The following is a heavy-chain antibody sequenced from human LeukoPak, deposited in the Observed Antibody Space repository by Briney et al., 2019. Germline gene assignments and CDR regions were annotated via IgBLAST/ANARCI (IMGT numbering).Heavy chain of an antibody. D-gene: IGHD6-19*01. CDR1: GFTFSTYV. Sequence: GGSLRLSCAASGFTFSTYVMHWVRQAPGKGLEWVALIQSHGSYEYYADSVKGRFTISRDNSKNTLYLQMNSLRAEDTAIYYCVADFDYWGQGTLDTVS. CDR3: VADFDY. CDR2: IQSHGSYE. J-gene: IGHJ4*02. V-gene: IGHV3-30*02.